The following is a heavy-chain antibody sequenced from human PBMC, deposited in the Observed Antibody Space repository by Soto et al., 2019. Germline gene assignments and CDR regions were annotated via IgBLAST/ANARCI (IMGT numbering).Heavy chain of an antibody. CDR3: AREKDYYYGMDV. Sequence: QVQLVESGGGVVQPGRSLRLSCAASGFTFSSYGMHWVRQAPGKGLEWVAVIWYDGSNKYYADSVKGRFTISRDNSKNALYLQMNSLRAKDTAVYYCAREKDYYYGMDVWGQGTTVTVSS. V-gene: IGHV3-33*01. CDR2: IWYDGSNK. J-gene: IGHJ6*02. CDR1: GFTFSSYG.